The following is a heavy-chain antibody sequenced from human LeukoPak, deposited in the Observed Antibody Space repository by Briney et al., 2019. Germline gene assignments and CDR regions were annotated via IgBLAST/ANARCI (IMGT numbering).Heavy chain of an antibody. CDR1: GFTFSSYG. CDR3: ARASSNWWWYFDY. V-gene: IGHV3-33*01. D-gene: IGHD6-13*01. J-gene: IGHJ4*02. Sequence: GGSLRLSCAASGFTFSSYGMHWVRQAPGKGLEWVAVIWYDGSNKYYADSVKGRFTISRDNSKNTLYLQMNHLRAEDTAVYYCARASSNWWWYFDYWGQGTLVTVSS. CDR2: IWYDGSNK.